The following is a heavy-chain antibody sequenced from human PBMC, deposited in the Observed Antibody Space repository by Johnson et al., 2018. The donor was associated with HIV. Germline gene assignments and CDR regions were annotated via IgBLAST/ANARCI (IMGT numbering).Heavy chain of an antibody. V-gene: IGHV3-23*04. J-gene: IGHJ3*02. D-gene: IGHD3-22*01. CDR3: ARGLITMIVVVTFDAFDI. CDR1: GFTFSSYA. CDR2: ITGGST. Sequence: VQLVESGGGLVQPGGSLRLSCAASGFTFSSYAMSWVRQAPGRGLQWVSSITGGSTYYADSVKGRFTISRDNSKNTLYLQMNSLRAEDTAGYYCARGLITMIVVVTFDAFDIWGQGTMVTVAS.